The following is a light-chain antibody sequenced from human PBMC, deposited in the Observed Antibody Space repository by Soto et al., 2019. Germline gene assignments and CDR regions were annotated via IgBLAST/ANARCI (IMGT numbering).Light chain of an antibody. CDR3: ETWDSDARV. V-gene: IGLV4-60*02. Sequence: QPVLTQSSSASASLGSSVKLTCTLSSGHSSYIIAWHQQQPGKAPRYLTKLEGSGSYNKGSGVPDRFSGSGSGADRYLTISNLQFEDEADYYCETWDSDARVFGGGTKLTLL. CDR1: SGHSSYI. J-gene: IGLJ3*02. CDR2: LEGSGSY.